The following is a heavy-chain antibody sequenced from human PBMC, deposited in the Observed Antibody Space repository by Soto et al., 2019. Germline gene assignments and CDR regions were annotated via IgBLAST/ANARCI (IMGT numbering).Heavy chain of an antibody. CDR2: ISGSGCST. J-gene: IGHJ4*02. D-gene: IGHD3-16*01. CDR1: GLTFSSYA. CDR3: AKATWGVRYYFDY. V-gene: IGHV3-23*01. Sequence: GGSLRLSCAASGLTFSSYAMSWVRQAPGKGLEWVSAISGSGCSTYYADSVKGLFTFSRDNSKNTLFLQMNSLRAEDTAVYYCAKATWGVRYYFDYWGQGTLVTVPQ.